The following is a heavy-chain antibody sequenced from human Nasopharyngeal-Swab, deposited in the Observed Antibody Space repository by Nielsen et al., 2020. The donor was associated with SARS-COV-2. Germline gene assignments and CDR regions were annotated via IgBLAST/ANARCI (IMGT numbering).Heavy chain of an antibody. V-gene: IGHV3-7*01. Sequence: GESLKISCAASGFTFSSYWMSWVRQAPGKGLEWVANIKQDGSEKYYVDSVKGRFTISRDNAKNSLYLQMNSLRAEDTAVYYCARDTGGPLSPSDAFDIWGQGTMVTVSS. J-gene: IGHJ3*02. CDR3: ARDTGGPLSPSDAFDI. D-gene: IGHD3-16*01. CDR1: GFTFSSYW. CDR2: IKQDGSEK.